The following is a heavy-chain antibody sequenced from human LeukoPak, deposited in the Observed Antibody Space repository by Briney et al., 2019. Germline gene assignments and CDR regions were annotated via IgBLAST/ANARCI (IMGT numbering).Heavy chain of an antibody. CDR2: ISAYNGNT. V-gene: IGHV1-18*04. CDR1: GYTFTSYG. Sequence: GASVKVSYKASGYTFTSYGISWVRQAPGQGLEWMGWISAYNGNTNYAQKLQGRVTMTTDTSTSTAYMELRSLRSDDTAVYYCARDARGYSGYDVDYWGQGTLVTVSS. D-gene: IGHD5-12*01. J-gene: IGHJ4*02. CDR3: ARDARGYSGYDVDY.